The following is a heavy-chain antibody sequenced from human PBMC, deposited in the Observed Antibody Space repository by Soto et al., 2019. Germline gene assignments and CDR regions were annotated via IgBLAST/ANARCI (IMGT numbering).Heavy chain of an antibody. V-gene: IGHV1-69*13. J-gene: IGHJ6*02. Sequence: GASVKVSCKASGGTFSSYAISWVRQAPGQGLEWMGGIIPIFGIANYAQKFQGRVTITADESTSTAYMELSSLRSEDTAVYYCASSSSGYYYGMDVWGQGTTVTVSS. CDR1: GGTFSSYA. D-gene: IGHD6-13*01. CDR2: IIPIFGIA. CDR3: ASSSSGYYYGMDV.